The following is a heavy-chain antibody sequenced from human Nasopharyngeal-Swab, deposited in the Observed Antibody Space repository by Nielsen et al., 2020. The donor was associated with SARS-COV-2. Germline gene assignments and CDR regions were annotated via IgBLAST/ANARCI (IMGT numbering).Heavy chain of an antibody. CDR2: INPSGGST. V-gene: IGHV1-46*01. J-gene: IGHJ5*02. Sequence: WVRQAPGQGLEWMGIINPSGGSTSYAQKFQGRVTMTRDTSTSTVYMELSSLRSEDTAVYYCAMSIAVAGTGWFDPWGQGTLVTVSS. CDR3: AMSIAVAGTGWFDP. D-gene: IGHD6-19*01.